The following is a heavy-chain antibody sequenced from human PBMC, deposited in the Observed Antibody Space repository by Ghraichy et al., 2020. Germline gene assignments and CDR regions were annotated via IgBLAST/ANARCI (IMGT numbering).Heavy chain of an antibody. V-gene: IGHV4-59*01. Sequence: SETLSLTCTVSGGSISSYYWSWIRQPPGKGLEWIGYIYYSGSTNYNPSLKSRVTISVDTSKNQFSLKLSSVTAADTAVYYCARMKGSWSGYQANWFDPWGQGTLVTVSS. D-gene: IGHD3-3*01. J-gene: IGHJ5*02. CDR3: ARMKGSWSGYQANWFDP. CDR1: GGSISSYY. CDR2: IYYSGST.